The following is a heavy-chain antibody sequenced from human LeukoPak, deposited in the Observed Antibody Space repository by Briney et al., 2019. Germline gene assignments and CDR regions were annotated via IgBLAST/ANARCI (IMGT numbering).Heavy chain of an antibody. V-gene: IGHV3-7*01. CDR3: ARDPPLVSGPVHYYYYMDV. D-gene: IGHD5/OR15-5a*01. CDR1: GFTFSSSY. J-gene: IGHJ6*03. CDR2: IKQDGSEK. Sequence: GGSLRLSCAVSGFTFSSSYMNWVRQAPGKGLEWVANIKQDGSEKYYVDSVKGRFTISRDNAQNSLYLQMNSLRAEDTAVYYCARDPPLVSGPVHYYYYMDVWGKETTVTVSS.